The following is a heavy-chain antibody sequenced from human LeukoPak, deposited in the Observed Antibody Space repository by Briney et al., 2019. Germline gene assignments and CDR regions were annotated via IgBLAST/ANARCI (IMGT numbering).Heavy chain of an antibody. Sequence: PSETLSLTCTVSGGSISSYYWSWLRQPPGKGLEWIGYIYYSGSTNYNPSLKSRVTISVDTSKNQFSLKLSSVTAADTAVYYCARGGIQLWYNFDYWGQGTLVTVSS. CDR1: GGSISSYY. D-gene: IGHD5-18*01. CDR3: ARGGIQLWYNFDY. V-gene: IGHV4-59*01. CDR2: IYYSGST. J-gene: IGHJ4*02.